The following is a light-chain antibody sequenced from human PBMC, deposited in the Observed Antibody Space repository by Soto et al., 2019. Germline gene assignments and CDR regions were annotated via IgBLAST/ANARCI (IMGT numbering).Light chain of an antibody. CDR1: QSVSSTS. CDR2: GAS. Sequence: EIVLTQSPGTLSLCPGERATLSCRASQSVSSTSLGWYQQKPGQAPRLLMYGASNRATGIPDRFSGSGSGTDFTLTISRLEPEDFAVYYCQQYGSSPITFGQGTRLEIK. CDR3: QQYGSSPIT. J-gene: IGKJ5*01. V-gene: IGKV3-20*01.